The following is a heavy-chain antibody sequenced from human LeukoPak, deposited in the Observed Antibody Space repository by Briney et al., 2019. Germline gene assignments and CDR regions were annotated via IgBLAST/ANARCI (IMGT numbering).Heavy chain of an antibody. CDR2: ISSSGSII. Sequence: GGSLRLSCAASGFTFSDYYMNWIRQTPGKGLEWVSYISSSGSIIYYADSVKGRFTISRDNSKNTLYLQMNSLRAEDTAVYYCAKLLVTYYMDVWGKGTTVTVSS. CDR1: GFTFSDYY. V-gene: IGHV3-11*01. D-gene: IGHD2-21*02. CDR3: AKLLVTYYMDV. J-gene: IGHJ6*03.